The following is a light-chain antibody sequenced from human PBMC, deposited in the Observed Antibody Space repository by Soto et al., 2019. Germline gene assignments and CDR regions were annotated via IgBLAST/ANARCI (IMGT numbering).Light chain of an antibody. J-gene: IGLJ3*02. CDR2: DDS. CDR3: QVWDSASDQRV. V-gene: IGLV3-21*02. CDR1: NIGRKS. Sequence: SYELTQPPSVSVPPGQPARITCWGNNIGRKSVHWYQQRPGQAPVLVVYDDSDRPSGIPERFSGSNSGSTATLTISWVEVGDEADYYCQVWDSASDQRVFGGGTKLTVL.